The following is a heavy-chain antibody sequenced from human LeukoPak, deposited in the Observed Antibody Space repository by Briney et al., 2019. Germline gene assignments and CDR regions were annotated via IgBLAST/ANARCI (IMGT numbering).Heavy chain of an antibody. J-gene: IGHJ4*02. D-gene: IGHD6-13*01. CDR1: GFTFSSYG. V-gene: IGHV3-23*01. Sequence: GGSLRLSCAASGFTFSSYGMSWVRQAPGRGLEWVSGISVSVDSTYYADSVKGRFTISRDNSKNTVYLQMNSLRAEDTAVYYCARGSKTAGTIYSFDYWGQGTLVTVSS. CDR3: ARGSKTAGTIYSFDY. CDR2: ISVSVDST.